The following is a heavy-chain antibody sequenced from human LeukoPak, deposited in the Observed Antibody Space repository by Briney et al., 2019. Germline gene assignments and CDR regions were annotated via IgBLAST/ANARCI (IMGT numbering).Heavy chain of an antibody. V-gene: IGHV3-9*01. D-gene: IGHD1/OR15-1a*01. J-gene: IGHJ4*02. CDR3: ARTDRTNNGPRE. Sequence: GGSLRLACAACGFTFDDYAMHWVRQAPGKGLEWVSGISWNSGSIGYADSVKGRFTISRDNAMNSLCLQMNSLKAEDTAVYYCARTDRTNNGPREWGQGTLVTVSS. CDR1: GFTFDDYA. CDR2: ISWNSGSI.